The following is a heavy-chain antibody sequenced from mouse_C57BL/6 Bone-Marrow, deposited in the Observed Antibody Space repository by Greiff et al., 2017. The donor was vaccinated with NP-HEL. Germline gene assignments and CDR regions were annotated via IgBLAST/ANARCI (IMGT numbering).Heavy chain of an antibody. J-gene: IGHJ1*03. D-gene: IGHD4-1*01. CDR1: GYTFTDYN. V-gene: IGHV1-22*01. CDR3: ASRDFRLGERGYFDV. Sequence: EVKLQESGPELVKPGASVKMSCKASGYTFTDYNMHWVKQSHGKSLEWIGYINPNNGGTSYNQKFKGKATLTVNKSSSTAYMELRSLTSEDSAVYYCASRDFRLGERGYFDVWGTGTTVTVSS. CDR2: INPNNGGT.